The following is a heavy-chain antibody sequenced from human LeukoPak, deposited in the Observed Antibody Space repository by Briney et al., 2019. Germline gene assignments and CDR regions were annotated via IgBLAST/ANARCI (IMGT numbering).Heavy chain of an antibody. Sequence: GGSLRLSCAASGFTYSSHAMSWVRQAPGKGLEWVSRISSGGGTTDYTDSVKGRFTISRDTSKNTLYLQMNSLRAEDTAVYYCAKDRSGSGYFDYWGQGTPVTVSS. V-gene: IGHV3-23*01. CDR3: AKDRSGSGYFDY. CDR1: GFTYSSHA. J-gene: IGHJ4*02. CDR2: ISSGGGTT. D-gene: IGHD3-10*01.